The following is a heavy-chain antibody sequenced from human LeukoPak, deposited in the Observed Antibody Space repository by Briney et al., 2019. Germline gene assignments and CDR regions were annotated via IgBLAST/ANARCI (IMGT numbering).Heavy chain of an antibody. CDR1: GYTFTSYY. CDR2: INPSGGST. D-gene: IGHD3-22*01. CDR3: ARDIGSYDSSGYWGFDY. V-gene: IGHV1-46*01. J-gene: IGHJ4*02. Sequence: WASVKVSCMASGYTFTSYYMHWVRQAPGQGLEWMRIINPSGGSTSYAQKFQGRVTMTRDMSTSTVYMELSSLRSEDTAVYYCARDIGSYDSSGYWGFDYWGQGTLVTVSS.